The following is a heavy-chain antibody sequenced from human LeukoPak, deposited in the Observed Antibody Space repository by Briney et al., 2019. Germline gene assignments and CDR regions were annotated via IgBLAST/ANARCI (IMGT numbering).Heavy chain of an antibody. Sequence: GASVKVSCKASGYTFTSYYMHWVRQAPGQGLEWMGIINPSGGNTGYAQKFQGRVTMTRNTSISTAYMELSSLRSEDTAVYYCARVYSGSPRHWGQGTLVTVSS. D-gene: IGHD3-10*02. CDR3: ARVYSGSPRH. J-gene: IGHJ4*02. V-gene: IGHV1-46*01. CDR2: INPSGGNT. CDR1: GYTFTSYY.